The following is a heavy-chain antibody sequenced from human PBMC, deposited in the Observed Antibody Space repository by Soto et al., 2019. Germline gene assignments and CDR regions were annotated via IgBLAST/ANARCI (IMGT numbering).Heavy chain of an antibody. CDR1: GFTFSSYW. Sequence: GGSLRLSCAASGFTFSSYWMHWVRQAPGKGLVWVSHINRDGSETRYADSVKGRFTISRDNAKDTVYLQMNSLRAEDTAVYYCARDEEADPRYLLAYWGLGTLVTAPQ. J-gene: IGHJ4*02. CDR2: INRDGSET. V-gene: IGHV3-74*01. D-gene: IGHD1-1*01. CDR3: ARDEEADPRYLLAY.